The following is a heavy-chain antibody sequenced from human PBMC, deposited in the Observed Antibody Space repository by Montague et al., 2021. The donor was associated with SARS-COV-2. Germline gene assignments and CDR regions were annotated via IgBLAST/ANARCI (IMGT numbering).Heavy chain of an antibody. CDR2: INHSGST. CDR3: ARTYTYYDFWGGYPWDYYMDV. D-gene: IGHD3-3*01. CDR1: GGSFSGYY. Sequence: SETLSLTCAVYGGSFSGYYWSWIRQPPGKGLEWIGEINHSGSTNYNPSLKSRVTISVDTSKNQFSLKLSSVTAADTAVYYCARTYTYYDFWGGYPWDYYMDVWGKGTTVTVSS. J-gene: IGHJ6*03. V-gene: IGHV4-34*01.